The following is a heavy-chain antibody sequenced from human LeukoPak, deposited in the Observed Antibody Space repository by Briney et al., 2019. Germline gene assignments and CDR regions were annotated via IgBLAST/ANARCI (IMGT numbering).Heavy chain of an antibody. CDR3: ARHGQGSYDSSGYYLRRYFDY. CDR1: GGSISSSSYY. Sequence: PSETLSLTCTVSGGSISSSSYYWGWIRQPPGKGLEWIGSIYYSGSTYHNPSLKSRVTISVDTSKNQFSLKLSSVTAADTAVYYCARHGQGSYDSSGYYLRRYFDYWGQGTLVTVSS. J-gene: IGHJ4*02. V-gene: IGHV4-39*01. D-gene: IGHD3-22*01. CDR2: IYYSGST.